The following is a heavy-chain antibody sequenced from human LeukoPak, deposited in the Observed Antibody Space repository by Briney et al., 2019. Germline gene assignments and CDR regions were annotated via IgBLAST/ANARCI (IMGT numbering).Heavy chain of an antibody. D-gene: IGHD1-1*01. V-gene: IGHV3-30*02. CDR3: AKDRAGSKLKYFQH. J-gene: IGHJ1*01. CDR2: IRYDGSNK. CDR1: GFTFSSYG. Sequence: PGGSLRLSCAASGFTFSSYGMPWVRQAPGKGLEWVAFIRYDGSNKYYADSVKGRFTISRDNSKNTLYLQMNSLRAEDTAVYYCAKDRAGSKLKYFQHWGQGTLVTVSS.